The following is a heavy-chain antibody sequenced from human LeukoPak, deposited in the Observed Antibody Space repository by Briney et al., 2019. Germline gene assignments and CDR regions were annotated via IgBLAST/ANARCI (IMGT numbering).Heavy chain of an antibody. J-gene: IGHJ4*02. V-gene: IGHV1-18*01. D-gene: IGHD4-17*01. CDR1: GYTFTNYG. CDR3: AREVEGATVTTRCFDY. Sequence: ASVKVSCKASGYTFTNYGISWVRQAPGQGLEWMGWISHYNGNTNYAQKLQGRVTMTTDTSTSTAYMELRSLRSDDTAVYYCAREVEGATVTTRCFDYWGQGTLVTVSS. CDR2: ISHYNGNT.